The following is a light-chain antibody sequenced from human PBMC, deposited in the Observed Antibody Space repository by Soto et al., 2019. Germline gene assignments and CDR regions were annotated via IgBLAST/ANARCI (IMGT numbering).Light chain of an antibody. CDR1: QSISSW. CDR3: QQYNSYSLT. J-gene: IGKJ1*01. CDR2: KAS. Sequence: DIQMTQSPSTLSASVGDRVTITCRASQSISSWLAWYQQKPGKAPKLLIYKASSFESGVPSRFSGSGSGTEFTLTISSQQHDDFATYYCQQYNSYSLTFGQGNKVEIK. V-gene: IGKV1-5*03.